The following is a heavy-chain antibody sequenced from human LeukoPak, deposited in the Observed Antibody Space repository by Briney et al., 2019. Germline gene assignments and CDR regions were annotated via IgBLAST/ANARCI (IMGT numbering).Heavy chain of an antibody. CDR2: IYWNDDK. D-gene: IGHD6-13*01. CDR3: AQTSEENIAAAAPLDY. J-gene: IGHJ4*02. CDR1: GFSLSTSGVG. Sequence: SGPTLVKPTQTLTLTCTFSGFSLSTSGVGVGWIRQPPGKALEWLALIYWNDDKRYSPSLKSRLTITKDTSKNQVVLTMTNMDPVDTATYYCAQTSEENIAAAAPLDYWGQGTLLTVSS. V-gene: IGHV2-5*01.